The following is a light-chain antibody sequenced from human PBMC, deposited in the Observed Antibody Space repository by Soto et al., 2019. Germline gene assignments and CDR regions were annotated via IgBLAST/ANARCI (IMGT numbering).Light chain of an antibody. J-gene: IGKJ3*01. Sequence: TVMAQTPLSRSVAPGQPAPIACKPSQGLLHSDGKTSLYWYLQKPGQPPQLLIYEVTNRFSGVPDRFSGSGSGTDFTLKISRVEAEDVGVYYCMQTIQLPLFTFGPGTKVDIK. CDR1: QGLLHSDGKTS. V-gene: IGKV2D-29*01. CDR3: MQTIQLPLFT. CDR2: EVT.